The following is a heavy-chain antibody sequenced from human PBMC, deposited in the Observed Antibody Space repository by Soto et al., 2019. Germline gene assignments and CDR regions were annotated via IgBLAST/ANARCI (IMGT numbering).Heavy chain of an antibody. Sequence: EVQLVESGGGLIQRGGSLRLSCAASGLNVTRNYMSWVRQAPGKGLEWVSVMSSGVYTYYADSVKGQFTISRDNSKNTLFLQINSLITEDTAVHYCARLFGRYGWFDPWGQGTLVTVSS. CDR2: MSSGVYT. D-gene: IGHD2-21*01. CDR1: GLNVTRNY. CDR3: ARLFGRYGWFDP. V-gene: IGHV3-53*01. J-gene: IGHJ5*02.